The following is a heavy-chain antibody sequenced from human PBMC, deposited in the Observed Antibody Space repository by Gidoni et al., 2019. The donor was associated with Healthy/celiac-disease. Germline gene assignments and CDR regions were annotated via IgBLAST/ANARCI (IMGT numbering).Heavy chain of an antibody. V-gene: IGHV3-23*01. CDR3: ALGEGFGELFPPFDY. CDR1: GFTFRSYA. CDR2: ISVSGGST. D-gene: IGHD3-10*01. J-gene: IGHJ4*02. Sequence: EVQLLESGGGLVQPGGSLRLSCAASGFTFRSYAMSWVGQGLGKGLEWVLAISVSGGSTYYAVSVKGRFIIARDNSKNTMYLQRISLRAEDTAVYYCALGEGFGELFPPFDYWGQGTLVTVSS.